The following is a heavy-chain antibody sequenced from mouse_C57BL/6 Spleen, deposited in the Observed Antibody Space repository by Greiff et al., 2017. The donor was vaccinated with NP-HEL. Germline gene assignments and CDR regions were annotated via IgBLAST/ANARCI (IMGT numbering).Heavy chain of an antibody. CDR2: INYDGSSP. V-gene: IGHV5-16*01. J-gene: IGHJ2*01. Sequence: EVKLVESERGLVQPGSSMKLSCTASGFNFRDYYMAWVRRVPEMGLEWVAKINYDGSSPYYLDCLKSRLFISRDNAKNILYLQMSSLKSEDTATYYTARAGGSSPVHFDYWGQGTTLTVSS. CDR1: GFNFRDYY. CDR3: ARAGGSSPVHFDY. D-gene: IGHD1-1*01.